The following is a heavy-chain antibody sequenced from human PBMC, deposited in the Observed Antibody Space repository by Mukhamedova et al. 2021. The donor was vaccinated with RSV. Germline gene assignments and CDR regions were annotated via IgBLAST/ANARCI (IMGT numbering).Heavy chain of an antibody. Sequence: GKALEWLAHIFSNDEKSYSTSLKSRLTISKDTSKSQVVLTMTNMDPVDTATYYCARILGYDILTGYFENWFDPWGQGTLVTVYS. CDR2: IFSNDEK. V-gene: IGHV2-26*01. D-gene: IGHD3-9*01. J-gene: IGHJ5*02. CDR3: ARILGYDILTGYFENWFDP.